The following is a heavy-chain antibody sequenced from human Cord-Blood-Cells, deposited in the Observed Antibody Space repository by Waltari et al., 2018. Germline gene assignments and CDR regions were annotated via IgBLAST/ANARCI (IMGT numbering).Heavy chain of an antibody. CDR2: INPNSGGT. CDR3: AREGDWFDP. V-gene: IGHV1-2*04. CDR1: TFTGYY. Sequence: TFTGYYMHWVRQAPGQGLEWMGWINPNSGGTNYAQKFQGWVTMTRDTSISTAYMELSRLRSDDTAVYYCAREGDWFDPWGQGTLVTVSS. J-gene: IGHJ5*02.